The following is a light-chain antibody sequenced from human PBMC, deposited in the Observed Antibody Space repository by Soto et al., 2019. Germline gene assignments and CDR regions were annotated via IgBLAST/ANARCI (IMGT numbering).Light chain of an antibody. V-gene: IGKV3-11*01. CDR1: QSVSNS. CDR2: DVF. Sequence: EIVLTQSPATLSLSPGERVTLSCRASQSVSNSLAWYQQKPGQPPRLLIYDVFNRATGIPARFSGSGSGTDFTLTITSLEPEDFAVYFCHQRYNWPRVTFGQGTQLEIK. CDR3: HQRYNWPRVT. J-gene: IGKJ5*01.